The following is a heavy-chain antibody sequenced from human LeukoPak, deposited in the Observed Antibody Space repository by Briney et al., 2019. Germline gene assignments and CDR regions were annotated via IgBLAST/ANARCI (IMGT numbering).Heavy chain of an antibody. D-gene: IGHD6-13*01. CDR2: IYSRGNT. Sequence: RPSETLSLTCTVSSGSINSADNYWAWIRQSPGKGLEWVGSIYSRGNTYYSPSLKSRVSISVDTSKNQFSLTLTSVTAADTVLYFCASQSFSRLSDWFDPWGQGTLVTVSS. CDR1: SGSINSADNY. J-gene: IGHJ5*02. V-gene: IGHV4-39*01. CDR3: ASQSFSRLSDWFDP.